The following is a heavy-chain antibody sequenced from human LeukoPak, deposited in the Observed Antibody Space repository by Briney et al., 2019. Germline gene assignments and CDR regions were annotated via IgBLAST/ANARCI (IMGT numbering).Heavy chain of an antibody. J-gene: IGHJ4*02. D-gene: IGHD5-18*01. CDR1: GGSISSSSYY. V-gene: IGHV4-39*07. CDR3: ARVGGYSSRFDY. Sequence: PSETLSLTCTVSGGSISSSSYYWGWIRQPPGKGLEWIGSIYYSGSTYYNPSLKSRVTISVDTSKNQFSLKLSSVTAADTAVYYCARVGGYSSRFDYWGQGTLVTVSS. CDR2: IYYSGST.